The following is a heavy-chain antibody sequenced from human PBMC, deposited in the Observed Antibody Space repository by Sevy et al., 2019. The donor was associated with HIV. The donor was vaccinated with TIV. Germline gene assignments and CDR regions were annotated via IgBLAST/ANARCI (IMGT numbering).Heavy chain of an antibody. CDR2: INHSGST. Sequence: SETLSLTCAVYGGSFSGYYWSWIRQPPGKGLEWIGEINHSGSTNYNPSLKSRVTISVDTSKNQFSVELSSLTAADTAVYYGAREGGDTAIAKRNYYSYGMDVWGQGTTVTVSS. D-gene: IGHD5-18*01. CDR3: AREGGDTAIAKRNYYSYGMDV. V-gene: IGHV4-34*01. CDR1: GGSFSGYY. J-gene: IGHJ6*02.